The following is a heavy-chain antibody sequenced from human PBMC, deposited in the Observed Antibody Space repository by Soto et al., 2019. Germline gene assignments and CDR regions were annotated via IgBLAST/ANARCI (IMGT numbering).Heavy chain of an antibody. CDR2: ISFDGGSQ. CDR1: GFDFNTYG. V-gene: IGHV3-30*18. J-gene: IGHJ5*02. Sequence: QVQLVGSGGGVVQPGRSLRLSCAASGFDFNTYGLHWVRQGPGKGLEWVAAISFDGGSQYDADSVNGRFTVSRIKSNRNLQLQMHGLGAEDTATYFCAKDSRVTAAGSGGWFDPWGPGTLVIVSS. CDR3: AKDSRVTAAGSGGWFDP. D-gene: IGHD6-13*01.